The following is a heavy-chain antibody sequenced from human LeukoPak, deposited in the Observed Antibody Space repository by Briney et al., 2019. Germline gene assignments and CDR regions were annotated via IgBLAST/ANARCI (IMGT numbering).Heavy chain of an antibody. D-gene: IGHD3-22*01. Sequence: ASVKVSCKASGYMFTAYYMHWVRQAPGGGLEWMGWMNPNTSDTNYAQKFQGRVTMTRDTSISTAYMELSRPRSDDTAVYYCARSNYDSSGFYNCFAPWGQGTPVIVSS. CDR1: GYMFTAYY. V-gene: IGHV1-2*02. J-gene: IGHJ5*02. CDR2: MNPNTSDT. CDR3: ARSNYDSSGFYNCFAP.